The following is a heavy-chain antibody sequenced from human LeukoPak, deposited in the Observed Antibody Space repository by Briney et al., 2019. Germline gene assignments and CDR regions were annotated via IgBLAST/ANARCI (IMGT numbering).Heavy chain of an antibody. D-gene: IGHD3-22*01. Sequence: PGGSLRLSCAASGFTFNNYAMTWVRQAPGKGLEWVSHIGDSGRSTYYADSVKGRFTISRDNSKSTLYLQMNSLRAEDTAAYYCAKDRGTITMIVVVAVWGPSHFFDYWGQGTLVTVSS. CDR2: IGDSGRST. V-gene: IGHV3-23*01. J-gene: IGHJ4*02. CDR3: AKDRGTITMIVVVAVWGPSHFFDY. CDR1: GFTFNNYA.